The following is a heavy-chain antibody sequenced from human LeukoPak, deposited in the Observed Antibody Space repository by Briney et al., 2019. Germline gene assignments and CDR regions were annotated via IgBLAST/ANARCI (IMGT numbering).Heavy chain of an antibody. J-gene: IGHJ4*02. V-gene: IGHV3-21*06. D-gene: IGHD3-22*01. CDR2: ISGSSRYI. CDR3: ARVNSALVVSSEGSWAGSLGFDH. CDR1: GIPFSNYT. Sequence: GGSLRLSCAASGIPFSNYTLTWVRQAPGKGLVWVSSISGSSRYIHYSDSVRGRFSISRDNAKNSVYLQMDSLTADDTAVYYCARVNSALVVSSEGSWAGSLGFDHWGKGILVIVSS.